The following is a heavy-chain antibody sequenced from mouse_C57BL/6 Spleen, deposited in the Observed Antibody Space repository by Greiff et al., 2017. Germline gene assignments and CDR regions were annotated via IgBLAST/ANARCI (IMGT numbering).Heavy chain of an antibody. D-gene: IGHD1-1*01. CDR1: GYSITSGYY. V-gene: IGHV3-6*01. CDR2: ISYDGSN. J-gene: IGHJ4*01. Sequence: ESGPGLVKPSQSLSLTCSVTGYSITSGYYWNWIRQFPGNKLEWMGYISYDGSNNYNPSLQNRISITRDTSKNQFFLKLNSVTTEDTATYYCARDKGSSYGVYYAMDYWGQGTSVTVSA. CDR3: ARDKGSSYGVYYAMDY.